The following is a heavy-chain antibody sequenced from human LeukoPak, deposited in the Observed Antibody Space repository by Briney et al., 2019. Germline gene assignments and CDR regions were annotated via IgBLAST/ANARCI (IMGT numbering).Heavy chain of an antibody. CDR3: AREAAAFDY. Sequence: TPSETLSLTCTVSGGSISSYYWSWIRQPPGKGLEWIGEINHSGSTNYNPSLKSRVTISVDTSKNQFSLKLSSVTAADTAVYYCAREAAAFDYWGQGTLVTVSS. D-gene: IGHD6-13*01. V-gene: IGHV4-34*01. CDR2: INHSGST. J-gene: IGHJ4*02. CDR1: GGSISSYY.